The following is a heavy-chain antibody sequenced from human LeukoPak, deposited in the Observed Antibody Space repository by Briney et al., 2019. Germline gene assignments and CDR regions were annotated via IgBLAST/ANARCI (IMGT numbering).Heavy chain of an antibody. D-gene: IGHD5-24*01. CDR3: AKDLRSGGGYNYFEGPILDAFDI. Sequence: TGGSLRLSCAASGFIFSNSAMNWVRQAPGKGLEWVSSINAGSSHIYYADSVKGRFTISRDNAKNSLYLQMNSLRAEDTALYYCAKDLRSGGGYNYFEGPILDAFDIWGQGTMVTVSS. V-gene: IGHV3-21*01. J-gene: IGHJ3*02. CDR1: GFIFSNSA. CDR2: INAGSSHI.